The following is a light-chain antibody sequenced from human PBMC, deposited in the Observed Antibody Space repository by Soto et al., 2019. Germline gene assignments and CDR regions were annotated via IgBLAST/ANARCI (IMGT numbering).Light chain of an antibody. V-gene: IGKV3-20*01. CDR2: GAS. CDR3: QQYGSSHWT. CDR1: QSVSSSS. J-gene: IGKJ1*01. Sequence: EIVLAQSPGTLSLSPGERATLSCRASQSVSSSSLAWYQQKHGQSPRLLIYGASSRATGIPDRFSGSGSGTDFTLTISRLEPEDFEVYYCQQYGSSHWTFGQGTKVDI.